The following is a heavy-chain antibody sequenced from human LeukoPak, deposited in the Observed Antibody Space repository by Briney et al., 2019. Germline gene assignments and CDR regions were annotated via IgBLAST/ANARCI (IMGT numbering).Heavy chain of an antibody. D-gene: IGHD2-15*01. CDR3: AKGSGDSCFSPLDS. CDR1: GFTLTSYA. J-gene: IGHJ4*02. V-gene: IGHV3-23*01. CDR2: ICGRGGNT. Sequence: GGSLRLSCAASGFTLTSYAMSWVRRAPGRGLEWVSLICGRGGNTYYADSVKGRFTISRDNSKNTLSLQMNSLRAEDTAVYYCAKGSGDSCFSPLDSWGQGTLVTVSS.